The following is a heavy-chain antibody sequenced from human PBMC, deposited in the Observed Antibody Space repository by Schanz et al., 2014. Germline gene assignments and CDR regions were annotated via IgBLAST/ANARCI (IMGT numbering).Heavy chain of an antibody. J-gene: IGHJ1*01. D-gene: IGHD1-26*01. Sequence: QVQLVESGGGVVQPGRSLRLSCAGSGFSFSGFGMHWVRQAPGKGLEWVAVISYDGRNKYFADSVKGRFTVSRDNSKTTLFLQMNSLRPDDTAVYYCARDRPSFGSGSYFNHWGPGTLVTVSS. CDR1: GFSFSGFG. CDR2: ISYDGRNK. V-gene: IGHV3-30*03. CDR3: ARDRPSFGSGSYFNH.